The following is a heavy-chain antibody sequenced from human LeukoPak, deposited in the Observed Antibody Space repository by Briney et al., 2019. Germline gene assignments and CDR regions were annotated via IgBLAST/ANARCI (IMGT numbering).Heavy chain of an antibody. CDR3: AKTSRYSSEEEHWFDP. CDR1: GFTFSSYA. CDR2: ISGSGGST. V-gene: IGHV3-23*01. D-gene: IGHD6-19*01. Sequence: QPGGSLRLSCAASGFTFSSYAMSWVRQAPGKGLEWVSAISGSGGSTYYADSVKGRFTISRDNSKNTLYLQMNSLRAEDTAVYYCAKTSRYSSEEEHWFDPWGQGTLVTVSS. J-gene: IGHJ5*02.